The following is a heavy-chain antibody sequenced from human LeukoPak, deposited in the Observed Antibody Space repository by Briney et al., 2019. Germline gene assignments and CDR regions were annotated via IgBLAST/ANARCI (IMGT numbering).Heavy chain of an antibody. CDR3: AREGCSGGSCYSDY. CDR1: GFTFSSYS. V-gene: IGHV3-21*01. D-gene: IGHD2-15*01. Sequence: PGGSLRLSCAASGFTFSSYSMNWVRQAPGKGLEWVSSISSSSSYIYYADSVKGRFTISRDNAKNSLYLQMNGLRAEDTAVYYCAREGCSGGSCYSDYWGQGTLVTVSS. CDR2: ISSSSSYI. J-gene: IGHJ4*02.